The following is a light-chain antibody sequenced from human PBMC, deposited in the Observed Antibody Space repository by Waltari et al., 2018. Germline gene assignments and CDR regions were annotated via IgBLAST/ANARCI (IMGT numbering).Light chain of an antibody. J-gene: IGKJ1*01. CDR2: KAS. V-gene: IGKV1-5*03. Sequence: DIQITQSPSTLSASVGDRVTITCRASQNINSLLAWYQPKPGIAPNLLIYKASTLGSWVPSRFSGSVSGTEFTLTITSLQYDDFATYFFQQYNNYSGRTFGQGTKVEIK. CDR1: QNINSL. CDR3: QQYNNYSGRT.